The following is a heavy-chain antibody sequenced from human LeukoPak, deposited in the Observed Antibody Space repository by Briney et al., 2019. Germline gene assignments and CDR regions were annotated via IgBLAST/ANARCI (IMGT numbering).Heavy chain of an antibody. J-gene: IGHJ4*02. D-gene: IGHD5-24*01. CDR2: ISAYNGNT. CDR3: ARTGGIDGYNPGGYYFDY. V-gene: IGHV1-18*01. CDR1: GYTFTSYG. Sequence: ASVKVSCKASGYTFTSYGISWVRQAPGQRLEWMGWISAYNGNTNYAQKLHGRVTMTTDTSPSTAYMELRSLRSDDTAVYYCARTGGIDGYNPGGYYFDYWGQGTLVTVSS.